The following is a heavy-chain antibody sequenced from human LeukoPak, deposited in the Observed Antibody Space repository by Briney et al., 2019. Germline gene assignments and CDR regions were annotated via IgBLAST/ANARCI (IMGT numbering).Heavy chain of an antibody. Sequence: ASVKVSRKASGYSFVFFGVSWVRRAPGQGLEWMGWIDSHNGDRNYADKFQDRVTMTTDTSTTTSYMELRSLRSDDTAVYYCARAVSGSLYGDFDLWGQGTLVTVSS. V-gene: IGHV1-18*01. CDR2: IDSHNGDR. CDR3: ARAVSGSLYGDFDL. CDR1: GYSFVFFG. J-gene: IGHJ4*02. D-gene: IGHD1-26*01.